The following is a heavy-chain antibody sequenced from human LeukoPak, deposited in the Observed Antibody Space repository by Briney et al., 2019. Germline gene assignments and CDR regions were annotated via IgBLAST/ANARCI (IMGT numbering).Heavy chain of an antibody. D-gene: IGHD3-22*01. CDR3: ARAQSNHYFDSSGDSPKNDAFDI. CDR1: GGTISHYY. J-gene: IGHJ3*02. CDR2: ISSGGTT. Sequence: SETLCLTCTGSGGTISHYYWNWIRQPPGKGLEWIGNISSGGTTDYNPSLKSRVTISVDTSKNEFSLKLIPVIVADTAVYYCARAQSNHYFDSSGDSPKNDAFDIWGQGTTVTVSS. V-gene: IGHV4-59*01.